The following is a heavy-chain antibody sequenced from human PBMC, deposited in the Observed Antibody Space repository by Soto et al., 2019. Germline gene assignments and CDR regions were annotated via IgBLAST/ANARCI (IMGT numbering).Heavy chain of an antibody. CDR1: GFTFSIYS. V-gene: IGHV3-21*01. CDR3: ARDGEQLVRNYYYYYGMDV. CDR2: ISSSSSYI. J-gene: IGHJ6*02. D-gene: IGHD6-6*01. Sequence: GGSLRLSCAASGFTFSIYSMKWVRHAPGKGLEWVSSISSSSSYIYYADSVKGRFTISRDNAKNSLYLQMNSLRAEDTAVYYCARDGEQLVRNYYYYYGMDVWGQGTTVTVSS.